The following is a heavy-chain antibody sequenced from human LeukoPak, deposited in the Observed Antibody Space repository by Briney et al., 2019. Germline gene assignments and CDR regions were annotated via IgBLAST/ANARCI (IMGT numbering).Heavy chain of an antibody. CDR2: INHSGST. CDR1: GGSFSGYY. J-gene: IGHJ4*02. CDR3: ARALGYCSSTSCYVKALNY. Sequence: SETLSLTCAVYGGSFSGYYWSWIRQPPGKGLEWIGEINHSGSTNYNPSLKSRATISVDTSKNQFSLKLSSVTAADTAVYYCARALGYCSSTSCYVKALNYWGQGTLVTVSS. D-gene: IGHD2-2*01. V-gene: IGHV4-34*01.